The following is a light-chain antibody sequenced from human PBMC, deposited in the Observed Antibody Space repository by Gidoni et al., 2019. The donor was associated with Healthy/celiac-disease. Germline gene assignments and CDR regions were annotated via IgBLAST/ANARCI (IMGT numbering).Light chain of an antibody. CDR1: SSDVGGYNY. CDR2: DVS. CDR3: SSYTSSSTRVV. Sequence: QSALPHPPSVSGSPGQSITISCTGTSSDVGGYNYVSWYQQHPGKAPKLMIYDVSNRPSGVSNRFSGSKSGNTASLTISGLQAEDEADYYCSSYTSSSTRVVFGGGTKLTVL. V-gene: IGLV2-14*03. J-gene: IGLJ2*01.